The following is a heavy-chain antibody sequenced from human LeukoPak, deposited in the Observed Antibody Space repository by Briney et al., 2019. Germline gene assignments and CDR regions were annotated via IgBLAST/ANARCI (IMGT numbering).Heavy chain of an antibody. V-gene: IGHV4-59*08. Sequence: SETLSLTCTVSGGSISRYFWSWLRQPPGKGLEWIGYIYYSGSTNYNPSLKSRVAISLDTSNNQFSLELSSVTAADTAMYFCARHKSYLNWFDPWGQGTLVTVSS. CDR1: GGSISRYF. J-gene: IGHJ5*02. CDR3: ARHKSYLNWFDP. D-gene: IGHD3-10*01. CDR2: IYYSGST.